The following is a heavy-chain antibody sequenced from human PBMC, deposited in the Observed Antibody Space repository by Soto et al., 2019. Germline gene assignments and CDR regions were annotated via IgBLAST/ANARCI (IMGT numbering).Heavy chain of an antibody. V-gene: IGHV4-39*01. D-gene: IGHD2-2*03. CDR3: ARHGYSSSWFLP. CDR1: GGSISSSSYY. Sequence: QLQLQESGPGLVKPSETLSLTCTVSGGSISSSSYYWGWIRQPPGKGLEWVGSIFYSGSTYYNPSLKSRVTLSVDPSRNQFSLNLGSVTAAHTAVYYCARHGYSSSWFLPWGQGTLVTVSS. CDR2: IFYSGST. J-gene: IGHJ5*02.